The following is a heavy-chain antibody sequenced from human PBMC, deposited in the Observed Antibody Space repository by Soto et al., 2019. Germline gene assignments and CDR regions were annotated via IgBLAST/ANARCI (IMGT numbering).Heavy chain of an antibody. CDR1: GGSISSGGYS. D-gene: IGHD3-10*01. J-gene: IGHJ6*02. Sequence: SETLSLTCAVSGGSISSGGYSWSWIRQPPGKGLEWIGYIYHSGSTYYNPSLKSRVTISVDRSKNQFSLKLSSVTAADTAVYSCASITMVRGVTNYYYYGMDVWGQGTTVTVSS. V-gene: IGHV4-30-2*01. CDR3: ASITMVRGVTNYYYYGMDV. CDR2: IYHSGST.